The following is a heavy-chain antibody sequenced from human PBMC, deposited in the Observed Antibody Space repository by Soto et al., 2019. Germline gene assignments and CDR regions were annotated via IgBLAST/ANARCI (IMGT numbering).Heavy chain of an antibody. CDR2: IIPIFGTA. Sequence: SVKVSCKASGGTFSSYAISWVRQAPGQGLEWMGGIIPIFGTANYAQKFQGRVTITADESTSTAYMELSSLRSEDTAVYYCASETLYYDFWSGYYTGNWFDPWGQGTLVTVSS. D-gene: IGHD3-3*01. J-gene: IGHJ5*02. CDR1: GGTFSSYA. V-gene: IGHV1-69*13. CDR3: ASETLYYDFWSGYYTGNWFDP.